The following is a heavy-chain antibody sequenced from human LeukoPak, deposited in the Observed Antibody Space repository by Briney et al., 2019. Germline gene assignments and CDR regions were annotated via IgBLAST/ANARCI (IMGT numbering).Heavy chain of an antibody. J-gene: IGHJ5*02. CDR2: TYYRSKCYN. CDR1: GAIVSSNSAA. V-gene: IGHV6-1*01. D-gene: IGHD2-15*01. Sequence: SQPLSLTCAISGAIVSSNSAAWNWIRQSPSRGLEWLGMTYYRSKCYNDYAVSVKSRITINPDTSKNQFSLQLNSVTPEDTAVYYCARDPVGYCSGGSCWTRGWFDPWGQGTLVTVSS. CDR3: ARDPVGYCSGGSCWTRGWFDP.